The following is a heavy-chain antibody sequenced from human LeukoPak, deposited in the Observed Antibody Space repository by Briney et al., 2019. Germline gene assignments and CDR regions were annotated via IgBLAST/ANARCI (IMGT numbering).Heavy chain of an antibody. Sequence: GGSLRLSCAASGFTFSNAWMNWVRQAPGKGLEWVGRIKSKTDGGTTDYAAPVKGRFTISRDDSKNTLYLQMNSLKTEDKAVYYWPTEARANLGYCSGGSCQFDYWGQGTLVTVSS. CDR2: IKSKTDGGTT. CDR3: PTEARANLGYCSGGSCQFDY. CDR1: GFTFSNAW. V-gene: IGHV3-15*01. J-gene: IGHJ4*02. D-gene: IGHD2-15*01.